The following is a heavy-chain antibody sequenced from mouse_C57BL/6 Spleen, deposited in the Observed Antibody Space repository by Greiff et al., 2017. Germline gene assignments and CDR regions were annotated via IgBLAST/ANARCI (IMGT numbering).Heavy chain of an antibody. Sequence: QVQLQQPGAELVQPGASVKLSCTASGYTFTSYWLHWVKQRPGQGLEWIGVIQPNSGSTTYNAKFKSKATLTVDKSSSAAYMHLSSLTSEDSAVYYCASGAFAYWGQGTLVTVAA. CDR3: ASGAFAY. CDR1: GYTFTSYW. CDR2: IQPNSGST. J-gene: IGHJ3*01. V-gene: IGHV1-64*01.